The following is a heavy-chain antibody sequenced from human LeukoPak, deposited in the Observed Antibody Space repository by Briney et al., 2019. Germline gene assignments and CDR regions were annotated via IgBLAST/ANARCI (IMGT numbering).Heavy chain of an antibody. V-gene: IGHV5-51*01. CDR3: ARQPYYDFWSGYYPSYFDY. CDR1: GYSFTSYW. CDR2: IYPGDSDT. Sequence: GESLKISCKGSGYSFTSYWIGWVRQMPGKGLEWMGIIYPGDSDTRYSPSLQGQVTISADKSISTAYLQWSSLKASDTAMYYCARQPYYDFWSGYYPSYFDYWGQGTLVTVSS. D-gene: IGHD3-3*01. J-gene: IGHJ4*02.